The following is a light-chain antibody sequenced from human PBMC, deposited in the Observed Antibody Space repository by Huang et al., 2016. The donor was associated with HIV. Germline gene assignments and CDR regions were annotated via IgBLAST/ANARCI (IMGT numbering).Light chain of an antibody. CDR2: KES. Sequence: DIQMTQSPSTLSASVRDRVTITCRASQSISTYLAWYQQKPGKAPKLLIYKESSLQSGVPSRFSGSGSGTEFTLTISSLHPDDFGSYYCQQYNSYSPTCGQGTKLEIK. CDR1: QSISTY. J-gene: IGKJ2*01. CDR3: QQYNSYSPT. V-gene: IGKV1-5*03.